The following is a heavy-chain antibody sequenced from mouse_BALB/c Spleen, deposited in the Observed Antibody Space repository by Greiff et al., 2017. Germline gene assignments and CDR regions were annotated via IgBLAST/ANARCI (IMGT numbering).Heavy chain of an antibody. V-gene: IGHV3-8*02. D-gene: IGHD2-1*01. Sequence: VQLKESGPSLVKPSQTLSLTCSVTGDSITSGYLNWIRKFPGNKLEYMGYISYSGSTYYNPSLKSRISITRDTSKNQYYLQLNSVTTEDTATYYCARSPYGNYWYFDGWGAGTTVTVSS. CDR1: GDSITSGY. CDR3: ARSPYGNYWYFDG. J-gene: IGHJ1*01. CDR2: ISYSGST.